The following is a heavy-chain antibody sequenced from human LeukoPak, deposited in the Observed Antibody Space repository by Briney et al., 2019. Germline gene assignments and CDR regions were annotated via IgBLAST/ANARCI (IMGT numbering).Heavy chain of an antibody. V-gene: IGHV3-43D*03. Sequence: GGSLRLSCAASGFTFDDYAIHWVRQAPGKGLEGVCLIRWDGGSSNYADSVKGRFTISRDNSKNSVYLQMNSLTTEDTALYYCTTGGGPVTTSEEYFKHWARAPRSPSPQ. CDR3: TTGGGPVTTSEEYFKH. J-gene: IGHJ1*01. D-gene: IGHD4-17*01. CDR1: GFTFDDYA. CDR2: IRWDGGSS.